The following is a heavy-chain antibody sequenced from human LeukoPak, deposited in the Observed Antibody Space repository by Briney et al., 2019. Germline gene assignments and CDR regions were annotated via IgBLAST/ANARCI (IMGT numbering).Heavy chain of an antibody. Sequence: GASVKVSCKASGYTFTSYGISWVRQAPGQGLEWMGWISAYNGNTSYAQKLQGRVTMTTDTSTSTAYMELRSLRSDDTAVYYCARDYCSSTSCYWQTLVDYWGQGTLVTVSS. CDR1: GYTFTSYG. CDR2: ISAYNGNT. J-gene: IGHJ4*02. CDR3: ARDYCSSTSCYWQTLVDY. V-gene: IGHV1-18*01. D-gene: IGHD2-2*01.